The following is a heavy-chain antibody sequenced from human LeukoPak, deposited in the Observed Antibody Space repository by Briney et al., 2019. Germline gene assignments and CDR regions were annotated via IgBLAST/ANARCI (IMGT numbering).Heavy chain of an antibody. CDR3: ATFKPNQLSSFDY. D-gene: IGHD5-18*01. CDR2: IYYSGST. CDR1: GYSISSSSYY. J-gene: IGHJ4*02. V-gene: IGHV4-39*01. Sequence: SETLSLTCAVSGYSISSSSYYWGWIRQPPGKGLEWIGSIYYSGSTYYNPSLKSRVTISVDTSKNQFSLKLSSVTAADTAVYYCATFKPNQLSSFDYWGQGTLVTVPS.